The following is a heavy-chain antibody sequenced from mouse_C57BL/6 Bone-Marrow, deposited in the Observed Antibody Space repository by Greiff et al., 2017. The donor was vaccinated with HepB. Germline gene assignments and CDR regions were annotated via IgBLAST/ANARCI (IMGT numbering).Heavy chain of an antibody. CDR2: IYPGGGYT. D-gene: IGHD6-2*01. J-gene: IGHJ1*03. Sequence: VQLQQSGAELVRPGTSVKMSCKASGYTFTNYWIGWAKQRPGHGLEWIGDIYPGGGYTNYNEKFKSKATLTVDKSSSTAYMQISSLTSEDSAVYYCARWGVSHFDDWGTGTTVTVSS. CDR1: GYTFTNYW. V-gene: IGHV1-63*01. CDR3: ARWGVSHFDD.